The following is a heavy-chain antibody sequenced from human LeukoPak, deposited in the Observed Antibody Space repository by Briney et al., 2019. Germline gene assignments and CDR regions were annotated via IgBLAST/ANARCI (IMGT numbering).Heavy chain of an antibody. J-gene: IGHJ4*02. CDR3: ARVGSAGFSDY. CDR1: GGTFSSYA. V-gene: IGHV1-69*05. D-gene: IGHD2/OR15-2a*01. CDR2: IIPIFGTA. Sequence: GASVKVSCKASGGTFSSYAISWVRQAPGQGLELMGGIIPIFGTANYAQKFQGRVTITTDESTSTAYMELSSLRSEDTAVYYCARVGSAGFSDYWGQGTLVTVSS.